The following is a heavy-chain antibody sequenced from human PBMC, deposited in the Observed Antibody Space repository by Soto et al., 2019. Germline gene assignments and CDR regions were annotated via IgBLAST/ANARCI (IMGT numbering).Heavy chain of an antibody. CDR1: GYTFSDYY. J-gene: IGHJ4*02. D-gene: IGHD6-19*01. V-gene: IGHV1-46*03. CDR2: FNPYGGTT. Sequence: VQLMQSGPEVKKPGASLKLSCKTSGYTFSDYYIHWVRQAPGQGLEWMGGFNPYGGTTDYAQNFQGRVTMTGDTSTRTVYMEMTRLRYEDTAIYYCATLGGSDDWGQGTLITVSS. CDR3: ATLGGSDD.